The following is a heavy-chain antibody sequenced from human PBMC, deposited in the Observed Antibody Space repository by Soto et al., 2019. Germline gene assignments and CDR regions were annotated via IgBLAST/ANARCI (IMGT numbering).Heavy chain of an antibody. J-gene: IGHJ5*02. CDR3: AKDSDLIPWGSNH. CDR1: GFTFTPYA. CDR2: ISASGDIT. V-gene: IGHV3-23*01. D-gene: IGHD3-10*01. Sequence: EVQLLEAGGGLIQPGGSLRLSCAASGFTFTPYAMRWVRQAPGKGLEWVPSISASGDITYYADSVKGRFSISRDSSKNNLYVQVNVLGAEDTAIYYCAKDSDLIPWGSNHWGQGTLVTVSS.